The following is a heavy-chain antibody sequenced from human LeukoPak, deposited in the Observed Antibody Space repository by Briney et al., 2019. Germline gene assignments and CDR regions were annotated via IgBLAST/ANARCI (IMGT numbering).Heavy chain of an antibody. D-gene: IGHD6-19*01. CDR3: ARDWDSSGWYAAPCD. CDR1: GYTFTGYY. CDR2: MNPNSGNA. J-gene: IGHJ4*02. Sequence: GASVKVSCKASGYTFTGYYMHWVRQAPGQGLEWMGWMNPNSGNAGYAQKFQGRVTMTRNTSISTAYMELSSLRSEDTAVYYCARDWDSSGWYAAPCDWGQGTLVTVSS. V-gene: IGHV1-8*02.